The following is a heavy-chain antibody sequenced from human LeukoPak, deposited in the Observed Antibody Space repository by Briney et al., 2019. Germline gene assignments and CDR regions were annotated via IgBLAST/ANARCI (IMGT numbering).Heavy chain of an antibody. J-gene: IGHJ4*02. D-gene: IGHD3-10*01. Sequence: SGSTLVNPTQTLTLTCTFSGFSLSASGMCVSWIRQPPGKALEWLALIDWDDDKYYSSSLKTRLTISKDTSKNQVVLTMTNMDPVDTATYYCARIDYYGSGSYYSYFDYWGQGTLVTVSS. CDR1: GFSLSASGMC. CDR3: ARIDYYGSGSYYSYFDY. V-gene: IGHV2-70*01. CDR2: IDWDDDK.